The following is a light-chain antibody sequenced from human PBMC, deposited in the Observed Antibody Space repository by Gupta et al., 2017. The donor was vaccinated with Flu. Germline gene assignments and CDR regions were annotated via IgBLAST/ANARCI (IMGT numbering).Light chain of an antibody. CDR2: WAS. J-gene: IGKJ5*01. CDR3: QQYYSTPIT. V-gene: IGKV4-1*01. CDR1: QSVLYSSNNKNY. Sequence: DVGMIQSPDSLAVSLGERATINCKSSQSVLYSSNNKNYLAWYQKKPGQPPKLLIYWASTRESGVPDRFSGSGPGTDFTLTISSLQAEDVAVYYCQQYYSTPITFGQGTRLEIK.